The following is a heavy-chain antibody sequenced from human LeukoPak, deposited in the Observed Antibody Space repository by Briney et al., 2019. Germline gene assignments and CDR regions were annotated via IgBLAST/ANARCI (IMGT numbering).Heavy chain of an antibody. CDR1: GGSFSGYY. Sequence: SETLSLTCAVYGGSFSGYYWSWTRQPPGKGLEWIGEINHSGSTNYNPSPKSRVTISVDTSKNQFSLKLSSVTAADTAVYYCARGLVGATPDYWGQGTLVTVSS. CDR2: INHSGST. J-gene: IGHJ4*02. D-gene: IGHD1-26*01. V-gene: IGHV4-34*01. CDR3: ARGLVGATPDY.